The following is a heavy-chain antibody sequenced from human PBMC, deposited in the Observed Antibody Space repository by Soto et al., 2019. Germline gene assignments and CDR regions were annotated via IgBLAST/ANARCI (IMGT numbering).Heavy chain of an antibody. CDR1: GFTFSSYG. V-gene: IGHV3-33*01. J-gene: IGHJ4*02. CDR2: IWYDGSNK. Sequence: QVQLVESGGGVVQPGRSLRLSCAASGFTFSSYGMHWVRQAPGKGLGWVAVIWYDGSNKYYADSVKGRFTISRDNSKNTLYLQMNSQRAEDTAVYYCARGSGRLSFWGQGTLVTVSS. CDR3: ARGSGRLSF. D-gene: IGHD5-12*01.